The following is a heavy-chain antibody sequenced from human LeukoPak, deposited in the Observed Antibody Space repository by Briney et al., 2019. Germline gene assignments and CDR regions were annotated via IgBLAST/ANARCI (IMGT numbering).Heavy chain of an antibody. CDR2: ISSSSSYI. CDR1: GFTFSSYS. V-gene: IGHV3-21*01. J-gene: IGHJ5*02. Sequence: GGSLRLSCAASGFTFSSYSMNWVRQAPGKGLEWVSSISSSSSYIYYADSVKGRFTISRDNAKNSLYLQMNSLRAEDTAVYYCARDLSGSYSNWFDPWGQGTLDTVSS. CDR3: ARDLSGSYSNWFDP. D-gene: IGHD1-26*01.